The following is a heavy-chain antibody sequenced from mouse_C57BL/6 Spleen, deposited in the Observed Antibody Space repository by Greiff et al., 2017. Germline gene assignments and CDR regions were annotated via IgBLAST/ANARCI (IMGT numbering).Heavy chain of an antibody. V-gene: IGHV2-3*01. J-gene: IGHJ4*01. D-gene: IGHD1-1*01. CDR3: AKQGFTTVGTDY. CDR2: IWGDGST. Sequence: VKLVESGPGLVAPSPSLSITCTVSGFSLTSYGVSWVRQTPGQGLEWLGVIWGDGSTTYHSALISRLSISKDNSMSQVFLKLNRPQTDDTGTYYCAKQGFTTVGTDYWGQGTSVTVSS. CDR1: GFSLTSYG.